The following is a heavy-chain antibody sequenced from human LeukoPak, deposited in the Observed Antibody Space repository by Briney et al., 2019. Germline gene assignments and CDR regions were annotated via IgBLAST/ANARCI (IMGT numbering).Heavy chain of an antibody. D-gene: IGHD5-12*01. CDR1: GFTFISYW. J-gene: IGHJ4*02. Sequence: GGSLRLSCAASGFTFISYWMHWVRQAPGKGLVWVSRINSDGSTTSYAASVKGRFTISRDTAKNTLYLQMNSLRTEDTAVYYCANIGYSGYDWDYWGQGTLVTVSS. V-gene: IGHV3-74*01. CDR2: INSDGSTT. CDR3: ANIGYSGYDWDY.